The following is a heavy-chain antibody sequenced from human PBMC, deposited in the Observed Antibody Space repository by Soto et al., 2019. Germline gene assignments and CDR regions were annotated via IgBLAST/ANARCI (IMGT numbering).Heavy chain of an antibody. Sequence: PVGSLRLSCAASGFTFSSYAMSWVRQAPGKGLEWVSAISGSGGSTYYADSVKGRFTISRDNSKNTLYLQMNSLRAEDTAVYYCAKDALDSGYDYVIWDYFDYWGQGTLVTVSS. CDR2: ISGSGGST. D-gene: IGHD5-12*01. CDR3: AKDALDSGYDYVIWDYFDY. V-gene: IGHV3-23*01. CDR1: GFTFSSYA. J-gene: IGHJ4*02.